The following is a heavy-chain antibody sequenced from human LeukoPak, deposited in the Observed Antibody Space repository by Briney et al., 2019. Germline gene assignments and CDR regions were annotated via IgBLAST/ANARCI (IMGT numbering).Heavy chain of an antibody. J-gene: IGHJ4*02. CDR2: TYYRSTWYN. D-gene: IGHD5-18*01. CDR1: GDSVSSNSAA. V-gene: IGHV6-1*01. CDR3: ARAYNYGFDY. Sequence: SQTLSLTRAISGDSVSSNSAAWIWIRQSPSRGLEWLGRTYYRSTWYNDYAVSVKSRITINPDTSKNQFSLQLNSVTPEDTAIYYCARAYNYGFDYWGQGTLVTVSS.